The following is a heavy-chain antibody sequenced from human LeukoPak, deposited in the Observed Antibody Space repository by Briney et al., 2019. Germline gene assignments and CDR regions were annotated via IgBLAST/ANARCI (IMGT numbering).Heavy chain of an antibody. J-gene: IGHJ4*02. CDR1: GGSISSGGYS. CDR2: IYHSGST. V-gene: IGHV4-30-2*01. CDR3: ARGAYSSGWAYFDH. Sequence: SETLSLTCAVSGGSISSGGYSWSWIRQPPGKGLEWIGYIYHSGSTYYNPSLKSRVTISVDRSKNQFSLKLSSVTAADTAVYYCARGAYSSGWAYFDHWGQGTLVTVSS. D-gene: IGHD6-19*01.